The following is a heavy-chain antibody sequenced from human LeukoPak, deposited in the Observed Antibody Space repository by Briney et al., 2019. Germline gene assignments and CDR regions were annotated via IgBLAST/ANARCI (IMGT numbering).Heavy chain of an antibody. CDR1: GGSFSGYY. Sequence: PSETLSLTCAVYGGSFSGYYWSWIRQPPGKGLEWIGEINHSGSTNYNPSLKSRVTISVDTSKNQFSLKLSSVTAADTAVYYCARELWQYTRNYYYYYGMDVWGQGTTVTVSS. D-gene: IGHD5-18*01. CDR3: ARELWQYTRNYYYYYGMDV. J-gene: IGHJ6*02. CDR2: INHSGST. V-gene: IGHV4-34*01.